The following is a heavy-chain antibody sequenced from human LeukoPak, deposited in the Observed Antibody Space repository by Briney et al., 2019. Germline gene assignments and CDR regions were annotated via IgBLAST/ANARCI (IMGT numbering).Heavy chain of an antibody. V-gene: IGHV4-59*01. J-gene: IGHJ4*02. CDR3: ARGATVVDY. D-gene: IGHD5-18*01. Sequence: SETLSLTCTVSGGSISSYYWSWIRQPPGKGLEWIGYIYYSGSTNYNPSLKSRVTISVDTSKNQFSLKLSSVTAADTAVYYCARGATVVDYWGQGTLVTVSP. CDR2: IYYSGST. CDR1: GGSISSYY.